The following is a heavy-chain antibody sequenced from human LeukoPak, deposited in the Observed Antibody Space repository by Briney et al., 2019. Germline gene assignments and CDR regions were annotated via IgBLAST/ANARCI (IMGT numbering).Heavy chain of an antibody. CDR3: ARASRETHSAYEYYFDF. CDR2: ISGSDNTI. Sequence: GGSLRLSWAASGFIFSDFFMAWIRQAPGKGLEWVSHISGSDNTISYADSVKGRFTVSRHNAKDSLYLQMNSLRAADTAVYFCARASRETHSAYEYYFDFWGQGALVTVSS. J-gene: IGHJ4*02. V-gene: IGHV3-11*01. D-gene: IGHD5-12*01. CDR1: GFIFSDFF.